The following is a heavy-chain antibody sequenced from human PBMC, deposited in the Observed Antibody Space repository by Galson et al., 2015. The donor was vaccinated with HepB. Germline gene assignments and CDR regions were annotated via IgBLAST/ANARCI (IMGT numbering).Heavy chain of an antibody. J-gene: IGHJ4*02. CDR1: GFTFSSYA. Sequence: SLRLSCAASGFTFSSYAMSWVRQAPGKGLEWVSAISGSGGSTYYADSVKGRFTISRDNAKNSLYLQMNSLKTEDTAVDYCTTGVRWEFPPFDYWGQGALVTVSS. V-gene: IGHV3-23*01. CDR3: TTGVRWEFPPFDY. D-gene: IGHD3-10*01. CDR2: ISGSGGST.